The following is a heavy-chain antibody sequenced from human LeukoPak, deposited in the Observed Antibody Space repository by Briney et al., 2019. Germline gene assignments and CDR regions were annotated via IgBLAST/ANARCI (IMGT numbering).Heavy chain of an antibody. CDR2: IYTSGST. J-gene: IGHJ4*02. D-gene: IGHD3-22*01. CDR1: GGSISSDNYY. Sequence: SQTLSLTCTVSGGSISSDNYYWSWIRQPTGKGLEWIGRIYTSGSTNYNPTLRSRVTISADTSKNQLSLKLSSVPAADTAVYYCARESDLSHYDRTDYWGQGTLVTVSS. V-gene: IGHV4-61*02. CDR3: ARESDLSHYDRTDY.